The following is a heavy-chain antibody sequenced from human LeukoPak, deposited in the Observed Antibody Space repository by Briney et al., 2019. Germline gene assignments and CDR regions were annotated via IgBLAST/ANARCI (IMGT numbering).Heavy chain of an antibody. J-gene: IGHJ4*02. CDR3: ARGGWSLDY. D-gene: IGHD2-15*01. CDR2: TYYTGTT. CDR1: GGSMSTYY. V-gene: IGHV4-59*01. Sequence: SETLSLTCTVSGGSMSTYYWSWIRQPPGKELEWIGYTYYTGTTNYNPSPKSRVTISVDTSKNQFSLKLNSVTTADTAVYYCARGGWSLDYWGQGTLVTVSS.